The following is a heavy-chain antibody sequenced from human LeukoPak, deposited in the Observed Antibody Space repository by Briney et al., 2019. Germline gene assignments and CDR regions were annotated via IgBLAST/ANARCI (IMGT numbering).Heavy chain of an antibody. J-gene: IGHJ3*02. D-gene: IGHD1-26*01. CDR3: AKENSGSYPDAFDI. Sequence: GGSLRLSCAASGFTFSSYAMSWVRQAPGKGLEWVSGISDSGGAGSTYYADSVKGQFTISRDNSKNTLYLQMNSLRAEDTALFYCAKENSGSYPDAFDIWGQGTMVTVSS. V-gene: IGHV3-23*01. CDR1: GFTFSSYA. CDR2: ISDSGGAGST.